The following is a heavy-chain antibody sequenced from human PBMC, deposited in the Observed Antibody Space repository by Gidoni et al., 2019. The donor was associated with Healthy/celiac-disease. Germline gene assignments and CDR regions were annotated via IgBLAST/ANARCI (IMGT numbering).Heavy chain of an antibody. V-gene: IGHV4-39*07. CDR3: ARDLTPDFWSGYKISSYGMDV. CDR2: IYYSGST. Sequence: QLQLQESGPGLVKPSETMSLTCTVSGGSISSSSYYWGWIRQPPGKGLEWIGSIYYSGSTYYNPSLKSRVTISVDTSKNQFSLKLSSVTAADTAVYYCARDLTPDFWSGYKISSYGMDVWGQGTTVTVSS. J-gene: IGHJ6*02. CDR1: GGSISSSSYY. D-gene: IGHD3-3*01.